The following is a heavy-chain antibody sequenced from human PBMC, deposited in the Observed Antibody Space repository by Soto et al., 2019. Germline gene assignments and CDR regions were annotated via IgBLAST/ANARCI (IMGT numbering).Heavy chain of an antibody. CDR2: IYYSGST. D-gene: IGHD3-22*01. CDR1: GGSSSRGDYY. CDR3: AREGYSSAYYYYYGMDV. Sequence: SETLSLTCTVSGGSSSRGDYYWSWIRQPPGKGLEWIGYIYYSGSTYYNPSLKSRVTISVDRSKNRFSLKLSSVTAADTAVYYCAREGYSSAYYYYYGMDVWGQGTTVTVSS. V-gene: IGHV4-30-4*02. J-gene: IGHJ6*02.